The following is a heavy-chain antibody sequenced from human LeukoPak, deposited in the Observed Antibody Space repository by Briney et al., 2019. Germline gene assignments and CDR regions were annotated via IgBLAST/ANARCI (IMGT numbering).Heavy chain of an antibody. CDR3: AREGRVSGYDFDC. D-gene: IGHD5-12*01. V-gene: IGHV3-74*03. J-gene: IGHJ4*02. CDR2: INSDGSSI. Sequence: GGSLRLSCAASGFTFSSYWMHWVRQAPGKGLVWVSRINSDGSSITYADSVKGRFTISRDNAKNTLYLQMNSLRVEDTAVYYCAREGRVSGYDFDCWGQGTLATVSS. CDR1: GFTFSSYW.